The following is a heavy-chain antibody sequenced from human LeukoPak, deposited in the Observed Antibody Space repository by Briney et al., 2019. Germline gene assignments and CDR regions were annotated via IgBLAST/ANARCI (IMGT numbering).Heavy chain of an antibody. CDR1: DGSISGYY. Sequence: PSETLSLTCTVSDGSISGYYWNWIRQSPGKGLEWIGYMFYSGSINYNPSLKSRVTMSVDTSKNQFSLKLSSVTAADTAVYYCARRGSSSSGYGLDVWGQGTTVTVSS. CDR2: MFYSGSI. D-gene: IGHD2-2*01. J-gene: IGHJ6*02. CDR3: ARRGSSSSGYGLDV. V-gene: IGHV4-59*08.